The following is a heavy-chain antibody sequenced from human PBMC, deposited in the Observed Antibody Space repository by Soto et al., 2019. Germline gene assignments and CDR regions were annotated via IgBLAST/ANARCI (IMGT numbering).Heavy chain of an antibody. V-gene: IGHV3-43*01. CDR2: ISWDGGST. CDR3: AKDRILEYSSSGLDY. CDR1: GFTFDDYT. J-gene: IGHJ4*02. Sequence: GGSLSLSCAASGFTFDDYTMHWVRQAPGKGLEWVSLISWDGGSTYYADSVKGRFTISRDNSKNPLYLQMNSLRTEDTALYYCAKDRILEYSSSGLDYWGQGTLVTVSS. D-gene: IGHD6-6*01.